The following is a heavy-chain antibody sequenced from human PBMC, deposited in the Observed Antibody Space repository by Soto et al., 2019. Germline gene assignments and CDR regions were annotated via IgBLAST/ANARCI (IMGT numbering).Heavy chain of an antibody. CDR2: ISSSSSYI. J-gene: IGHJ4*02. V-gene: IGHV3-21*01. CDR3: ARGLHYYDSSVYYGY. CDR1: GFTFSSYS. D-gene: IGHD3-22*01. Sequence: EVQLVESGGGLVKPGGSLRLSCAASGFTFSSYSMNWVRQAPGKGLEWVSSISSSSSYIYYADSVKGRFTISRDNAKNSLHLQMNSLRAEDTALYYCARGLHYYDSSVYYGYWGQGTLVTVSS.